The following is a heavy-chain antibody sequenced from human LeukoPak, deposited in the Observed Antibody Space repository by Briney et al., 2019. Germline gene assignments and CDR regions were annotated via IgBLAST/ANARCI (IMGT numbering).Heavy chain of an antibody. CDR3: ARGIAAAGDFDY. CDR2: ISGSGDST. J-gene: IGHJ4*02. CDR1: GFSFSSYG. V-gene: IGHV3-23*01. D-gene: IGHD6-13*01. Sequence: GGSLRLSCAASGFSFSSYGMSWVRQAPGEGLEWVSTISGSGDSTYYADSVKGRFTISRDNSKNTLYLQMNSLRAEDTAVYYCARGIAAAGDFDYWGQGTLVTVSS.